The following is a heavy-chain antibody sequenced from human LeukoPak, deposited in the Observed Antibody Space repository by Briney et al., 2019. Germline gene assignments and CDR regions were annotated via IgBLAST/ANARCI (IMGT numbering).Heavy chain of an antibody. J-gene: IGHJ5*02. CDR1: GGTFSSYA. CDR3: ARALEGSGSYPYNWFDP. CDR2: IIPIFGTA. Sequence: SVKVSCKASGGTFSSYAISWVRQAPGQGLEWMGGIIPIFGTANYAQKFQGRVTITADESTSTAYMELSSLISEDTAVYYCARALEGSGSYPYNWFDPWGQGTLVTVSS. D-gene: IGHD3-10*01. V-gene: IGHV1-69*13.